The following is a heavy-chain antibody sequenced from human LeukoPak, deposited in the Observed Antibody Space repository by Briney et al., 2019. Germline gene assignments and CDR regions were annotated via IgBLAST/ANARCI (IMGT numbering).Heavy chain of an antibody. Sequence: PGKSLRLSCAASGFTFTRLPLHWVRQAPGKGLEWVTVSSNHGSDEYYADSVKGRFTVSSDNSKKTVYLQMDSLRAEDTAVYYCAMDYYDSKGYSRGGDYWGQGTLVTVSS. J-gene: IGHJ4*02. CDR1: GFTFTRLP. V-gene: IGHV3-30*04. D-gene: IGHD3-22*01. CDR3: AMDYYDSKGYSRGGDY. CDR2: SSNHGSDE.